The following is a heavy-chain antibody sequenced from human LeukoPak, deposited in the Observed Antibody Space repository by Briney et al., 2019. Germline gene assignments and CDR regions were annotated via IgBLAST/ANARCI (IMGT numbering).Heavy chain of an antibody. V-gene: IGHV3-30-3*01. J-gene: IGHJ5*02. CDR3: ARDAGNSGYGCDL. CDR1: GFTFSGYP. CDR2: ISYDGSNK. D-gene: IGHD5-12*01. Sequence: GKSLRLSCAASGFTFSGYPIHWVRQAPGKGLEWVAVISYDGSNKYYADSVKGRFTISRDNSKNTLYLQMNSLRAEDTAVYYCARDAGNSGYGCDLWGQGTLVTVSS.